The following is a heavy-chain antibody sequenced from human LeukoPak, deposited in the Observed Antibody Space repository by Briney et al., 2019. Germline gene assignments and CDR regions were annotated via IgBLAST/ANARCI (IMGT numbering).Heavy chain of an antibody. Sequence: SETLSLTCAVYGGSFSGYYWSWIRQPPGKGLEWIGEINHSGSTNYNPSLKSRVTISVDTSKNQFSLKLSSVTAADTAVYYCAREGSSWYAFNDYWGQGTPVTVSS. D-gene: IGHD6-13*01. CDR3: AREGSSWYAFNDY. J-gene: IGHJ4*02. CDR2: INHSGST. V-gene: IGHV4-34*01. CDR1: GGSFSGYY.